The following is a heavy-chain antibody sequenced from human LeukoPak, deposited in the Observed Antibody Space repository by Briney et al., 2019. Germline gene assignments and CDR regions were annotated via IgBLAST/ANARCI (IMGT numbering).Heavy chain of an antibody. V-gene: IGHV4-61*02. CDR2: IYTSGST. CDR1: GGSISSGSYY. J-gene: IGHJ5*02. Sequence: SQTLSLTCSVSGGSISSGSYYWSWIRQPAGKGLEWIGRIYTSGSTNYNPSLKSRVTISVDTSKNQFSLKLSSVTAADTAVYYCARDRNYDFWSGYSPWGQGTLVTVSS. CDR3: ARDRNYDFWSGYSP. D-gene: IGHD3-3*01.